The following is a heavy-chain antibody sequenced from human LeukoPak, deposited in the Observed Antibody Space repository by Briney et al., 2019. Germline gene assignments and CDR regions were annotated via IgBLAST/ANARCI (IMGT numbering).Heavy chain of an antibody. CDR3: ARWGGWAAAGTGWFDS. D-gene: IGHD6-13*01. V-gene: IGHV5-51*01. Sequence: GESLKISCKGSGYSFTSYWIGWVRQLSGKGLEWMGIVYAGDSDTRYSPSFQGQVTISADRSISTAYLQWSSLKASDSAMYYCARWGGWAAAGTGWFDSWGQGILVTVSS. J-gene: IGHJ5*01. CDR1: GYSFTSYW. CDR2: VYAGDSDT.